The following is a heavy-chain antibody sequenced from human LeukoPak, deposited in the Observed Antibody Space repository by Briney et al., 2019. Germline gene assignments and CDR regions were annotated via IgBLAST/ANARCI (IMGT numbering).Heavy chain of an antibody. Sequence: PGGSLRLSCAASGFTFSSYGMHWVRQAPGKGLEWVAVISYDGSNKYYADSVKGRFTISRDNSKNTLYLQMNSLRAEDTAVYYCAKDTRSVPDSIDYWGQGTLVTVSS. CDR3: AKDTRSVPDSIDY. V-gene: IGHV3-30*18. CDR1: GFTFSSYG. D-gene: IGHD1-14*01. J-gene: IGHJ4*02. CDR2: ISYDGSNK.